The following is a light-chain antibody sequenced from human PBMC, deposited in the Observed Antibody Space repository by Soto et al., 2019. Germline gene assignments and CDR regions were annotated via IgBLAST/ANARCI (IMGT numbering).Light chain of an antibody. CDR1: SSDVGGYNF. J-gene: IGLJ1*01. CDR2: DVT. CDR3: SSYASSSTYV. V-gene: IGLV2-14*01. Sequence: QSALTQPASVSGSPEQSITISFTGTSSDVGGYNFVSWYQQHPDNAPKLMIYDVTNRPSGVSNRFSGSNSGNTAALTISGLQAEDEAGYYCSSYASSSTYVFGTGTKPTVL.